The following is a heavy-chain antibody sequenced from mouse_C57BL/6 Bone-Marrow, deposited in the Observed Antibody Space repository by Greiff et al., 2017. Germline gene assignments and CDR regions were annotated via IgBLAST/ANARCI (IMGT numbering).Heavy chain of an antibody. J-gene: IGHJ2*01. CDR3: ATTVEATSYYVDY. V-gene: IGHV1-54*01. CDR1: GYAFTNYL. D-gene: IGHD1-1*01. Sequence: QVQLQQSGAELVRPGTSVKVSCKASGYAFTNYLIEWVKQRPGPGLEWIGVINPGSGGTNYNEKFKGKATLTADKSSSTAYMQLSSLTSEDSAVYFCATTVEATSYYVDYWGQGTTLTVSS. CDR2: INPGSGGT.